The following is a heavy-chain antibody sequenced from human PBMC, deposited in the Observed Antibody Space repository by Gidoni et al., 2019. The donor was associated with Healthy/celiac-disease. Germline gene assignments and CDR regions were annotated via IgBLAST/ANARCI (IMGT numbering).Heavy chain of an antibody. CDR2: INHSGST. Sequence: QVQLQQWGAGLLKPSETLSLTCAVYGGSFSGYYWSWIRQPPGKGLEWIGEINHSGSTNYNPSLKSRVTISVDTSKNQFSLKLSSVTAADTAVYYCARGVGTDNYYYYGMDVWGQGTTVTVSS. CDR1: GGSFSGYY. V-gene: IGHV4-34*01. CDR3: ARGVGTDNYYYYGMDV. J-gene: IGHJ6*02. D-gene: IGHD1-1*01.